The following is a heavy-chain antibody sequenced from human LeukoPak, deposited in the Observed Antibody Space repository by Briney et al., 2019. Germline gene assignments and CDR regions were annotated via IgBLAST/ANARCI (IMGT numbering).Heavy chain of an antibody. Sequence: SVTVSCKASGGTFSSYAISWVRQAPGQGLEWMGGIIPIFGTANYAQKFQGRVTITTDESTSTAYMELSSLRSEDTAVYYCARAPAIASPWDYWGQGTLVTVSS. V-gene: IGHV1-69*05. J-gene: IGHJ4*02. CDR2: IIPIFGTA. D-gene: IGHD2-2*02. CDR1: GGTFSSYA. CDR3: ARAPAIASPWDY.